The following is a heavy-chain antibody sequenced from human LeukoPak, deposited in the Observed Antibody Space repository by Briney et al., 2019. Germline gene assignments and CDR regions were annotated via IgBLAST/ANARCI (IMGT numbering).Heavy chain of an antibody. D-gene: IGHD6-19*01. J-gene: IGHJ4*02. CDR1: GYTFTGYY. CDR2: INPNSGGT. V-gene: IGHV1-2*02. Sequence: EASVKVSCKASGYTFTGYYMRWVRQAPGQGLEWMGWINPNSGGTNYAQKFQGRVTMTRDTSISTAYMELSRLRSDDTAVYYCARLEAVAGTIGDYWGQGTLVTVSS. CDR3: ARLEAVAGTIGDY.